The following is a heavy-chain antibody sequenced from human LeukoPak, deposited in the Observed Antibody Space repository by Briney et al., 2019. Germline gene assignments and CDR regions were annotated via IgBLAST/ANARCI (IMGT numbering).Heavy chain of an antibody. CDR1: DSSISTYY. CDR2: IYYRGST. Sequence: SETLSLTCAVSDSSISTYYWSWIRQPPGKGLEWIGYIYYRGSTNYNPSLKSRVTISVDTSKNQFSLKLSSVTAADTAVYYCARAHEYSSSHWFDPWGQGTLVTVSS. J-gene: IGHJ5*02. CDR3: ARAHEYSSSHWFDP. D-gene: IGHD6-6*01. V-gene: IGHV4-59*01.